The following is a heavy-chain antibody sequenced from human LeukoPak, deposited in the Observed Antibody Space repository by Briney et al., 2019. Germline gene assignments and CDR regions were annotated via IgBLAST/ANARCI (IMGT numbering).Heavy chain of an antibody. Sequence: SETLSLTCAVYGGSFSGYHWSWIRQPPGKGLEWIGEINHSGSTNYNPSLKSRVTISVDTSKNQFSLKLSSVTAADTAVYYCARRSYQPPPKNWFDPWGQGTLVTVSS. CDR1: GGSFSGYH. CDR2: INHSGST. CDR3: ARRSYQPPPKNWFDP. D-gene: IGHD2-2*01. V-gene: IGHV4-34*01. J-gene: IGHJ5*02.